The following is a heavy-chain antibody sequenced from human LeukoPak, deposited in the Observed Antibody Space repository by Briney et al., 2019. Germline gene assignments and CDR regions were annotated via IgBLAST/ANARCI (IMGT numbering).Heavy chain of an antibody. CDR2: IRAYNGNT. D-gene: IGHD5-12*01. V-gene: IGHV1-18*01. CDR1: VYTFTSYG. CDR3: ARAYSGYDEWEDY. Sequence: GASVKVSCKASVYTFTSYGISWVRQTPGQGLEWMGWIRAYNGNTNYAQTLQGRVTMTTDTSTSTAYMELRSLRSDDTAVYYCARAYSGYDEWEDYWGQGTLVTVSS. J-gene: IGHJ4*02.